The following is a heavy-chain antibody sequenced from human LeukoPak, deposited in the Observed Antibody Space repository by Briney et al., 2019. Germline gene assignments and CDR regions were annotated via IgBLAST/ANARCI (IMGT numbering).Heavy chain of an antibody. J-gene: IGHJ4*02. Sequence: PSETLSLTCTVSGGSISSYYWSWIRQPPGKGLEWIGYIYYSGSTNYNPSLKSRVTISLHTSKNQFSLNLSSVTAADTAVYYCARALGSYGSGSYPTPHMDWGQGTLVTVSS. V-gene: IGHV4-59*01. CDR3: ARALGSYGSGSYPTPHMD. CDR1: GGSISSYY. CDR2: IYYSGST. D-gene: IGHD3-10*01.